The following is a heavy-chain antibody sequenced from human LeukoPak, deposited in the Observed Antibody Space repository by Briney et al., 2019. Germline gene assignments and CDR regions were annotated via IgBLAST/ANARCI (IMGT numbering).Heavy chain of an antibody. D-gene: IGHD1-26*01. CDR3: ARGSGSFDP. CDR2: IYYSGST. V-gene: IGHV4-59*01. CDR1: GGSISNYY. Sequence: PSETLSLTCTVSGGSISNYYWSWIRQPPGKGLEWIGYIYYSGSTNYNPSLKSRVTISVDTSKNQFSLKLSSVTAADTAVYYCARGSGSFDPWGQGTLVTVSS. J-gene: IGHJ5*02.